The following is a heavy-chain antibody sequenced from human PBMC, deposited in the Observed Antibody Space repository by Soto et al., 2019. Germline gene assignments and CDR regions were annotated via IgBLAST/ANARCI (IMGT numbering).Heavy chain of an antibody. CDR1: GYSFTNNW. V-gene: IGHV5-51*01. Sequence: PGESLKISCKDSGYSFTNNWIAWVRQMPGKGLEWMGIIYPGDSRTRYSPSFQGQVTISVDKSISTVYLQWSSLKASDTAMYYCARLGCSGGSCYSKMYYYYYVMDVWGQGTTVTVS. CDR2: IYPGDSRT. CDR3: ARLGCSGGSCYSKMYYYYYVMDV. J-gene: IGHJ6*02. D-gene: IGHD2-15*01.